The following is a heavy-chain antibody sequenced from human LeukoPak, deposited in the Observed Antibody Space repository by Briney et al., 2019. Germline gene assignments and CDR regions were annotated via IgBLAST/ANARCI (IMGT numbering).Heavy chain of an antibody. V-gene: IGHV4-4*07. CDR1: GGSISSYY. D-gene: IGHD3-9*01. CDR3: ARGRRYYDILTDPEFLGY. J-gene: IGHJ4*02. CDR2: IYTSGST. Sequence: PSETLSLTCTVSGGSISSYYWSWIRQPAGKGLEWIGRIYTSGSTNYNPSLKSRVTMSVDTSKNQFSLKLSSVTAADTAVYYCARGRRYYDILTDPEFLGYWGQGTLVTVSS.